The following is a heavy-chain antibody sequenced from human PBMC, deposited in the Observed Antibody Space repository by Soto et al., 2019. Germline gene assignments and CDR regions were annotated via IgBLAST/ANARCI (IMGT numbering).Heavy chain of an antibody. D-gene: IGHD5-12*01. J-gene: IGHJ4*02. CDR2: INPNSGGT. CDR1: GYTFTGYY. CDR3: AREESRAGYDEGFEY. Sequence: ASVKVSCKASGYTFTGYYMHWVRQAPGQGLEWMGWINPNSGGTNYAQKFQGRVTMTRDTSISTAYMDLSRLRSDDTAVYYCAREESRAGYDEGFEYWGQGTRVTV. V-gene: IGHV1-2*02.